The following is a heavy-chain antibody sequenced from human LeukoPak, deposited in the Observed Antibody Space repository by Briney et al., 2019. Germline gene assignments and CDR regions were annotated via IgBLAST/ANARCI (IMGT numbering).Heavy chain of an antibody. V-gene: IGHV4-59*08. CDR3: ARRGYCSGGSCYYYYGMDV. CDR1: GGSFRSYY. J-gene: IGHJ6*02. Sequence: SETLSLTCTVSGGSFRSYYWTWIRQPPGKGLEWIAYIYYSGSTNYNPSLTSRVTISLDTSQNQFSLNLSSVTAADTAVYYCARRGYCSGGSCYYYYGMDVWGQGTTVTVSS. CDR2: IYYSGST. D-gene: IGHD2-15*01.